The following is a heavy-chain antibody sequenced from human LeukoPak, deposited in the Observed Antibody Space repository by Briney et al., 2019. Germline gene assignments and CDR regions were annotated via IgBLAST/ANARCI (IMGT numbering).Heavy chain of an antibody. D-gene: IGHD3-22*01. J-gene: IGHJ4*02. Sequence: PGGSLRLSCAASGFTFSSYEMNWVRLAPGKGLEWVSYIGSSGSTIIYADSVKGRFTISRDNAKNSLYLQMNSLRAEDTAIYYCARDPIRGYYSDYWGQGTLVTVSS. CDR2: IGSSGSTI. V-gene: IGHV3-48*03. CDR1: GFTFSSYE. CDR3: ARDPIRGYYSDY.